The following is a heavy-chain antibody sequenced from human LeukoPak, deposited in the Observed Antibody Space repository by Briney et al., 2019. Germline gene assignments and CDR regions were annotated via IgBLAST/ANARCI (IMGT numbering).Heavy chain of an antibody. Sequence: PGGSLRLSCAASGFTFSSYGMHWVRQAPGKGLEWVAVISYDGSNKYYADSVKGRFTISRDNSKNTLYLQMNSLRAEDTAVYYCAKDRGYYYDSESSLDYWGQGTLVTVSS. D-gene: IGHD3-10*01. CDR3: AKDRGYYYDSESSLDY. J-gene: IGHJ4*02. CDR2: ISYDGSNK. CDR1: GFTFSSYG. V-gene: IGHV3-30*18.